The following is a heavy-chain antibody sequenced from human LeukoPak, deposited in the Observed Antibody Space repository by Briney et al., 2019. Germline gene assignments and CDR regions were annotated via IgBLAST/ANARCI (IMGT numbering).Heavy chain of an antibody. D-gene: IGHD6-19*01. CDR3: ASGYSSGWYSEYFDY. CDR1: GGTFSSYA. CDR2: IIPILGIA. J-gene: IGHJ4*02. Sequence: SVKVSCKASGGTFSSYAISWVRQAPGQGLEWMGRIIPILGIANYAKKFQGRVTITADKSTSTAYMELSSLRSEDTAVYYCASGYSSGWYSEYFDYWGQGTLVTVSS. V-gene: IGHV1-69*04.